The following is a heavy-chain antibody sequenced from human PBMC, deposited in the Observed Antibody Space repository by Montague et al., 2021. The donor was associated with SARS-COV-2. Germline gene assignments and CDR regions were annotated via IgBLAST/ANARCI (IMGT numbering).Heavy chain of an antibody. CDR1: GDSVSHGF. V-gene: IGHV4-59*02. CDR3: VRDPAPSGSGTFYDY. D-gene: IGHD1-26*01. Sequence: SETLSLTCTASGDSVSHGFWTWIRQPPGKGLEWIGYVYYSRSSSYNPSLRGRVSIAVDTSKNQFSLRLSTVTAADTAIYYCVRDPAPSGSGTFYDYWGQGTLVAVSS. J-gene: IGHJ4*02. CDR2: VYYSRSS.